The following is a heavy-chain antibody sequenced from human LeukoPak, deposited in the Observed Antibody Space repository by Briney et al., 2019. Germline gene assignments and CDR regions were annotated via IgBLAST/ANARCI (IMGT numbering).Heavy chain of an antibody. Sequence: SETLSLTCAVYGGSFSGYYWSWIRQPPGKGLEWIGYIYYSGSTNYNPSLKSRVTISVDTSKNQFSLKLSSATAADTAVYYCARAQYSGYDSPFDYWGQGTLVTVSS. V-gene: IGHV4-59*01. CDR1: GGSFSGYY. CDR3: ARAQYSGYDSPFDY. D-gene: IGHD5-12*01. CDR2: IYYSGST. J-gene: IGHJ4*02.